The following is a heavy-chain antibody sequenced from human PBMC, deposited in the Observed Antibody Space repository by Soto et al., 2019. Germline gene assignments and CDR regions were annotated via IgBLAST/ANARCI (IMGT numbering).Heavy chain of an antibody. Sequence: EVQLVESGGGLVQPGRSLRLSCAASGFTFDDYAMHWVRQAPGKGLEWVSGISWNSGNIVYADSVKGRFTISRDNAKKSLYLQMTSMRADDTALYSCAKGRGGSYGRYYFDYWGQGTLVTVSS. V-gene: IGHV3-9*01. CDR3: AKGRGGSYGRYYFDY. CDR2: ISWNSGNI. J-gene: IGHJ4*02. CDR1: GFTFDDYA. D-gene: IGHD1-26*01.